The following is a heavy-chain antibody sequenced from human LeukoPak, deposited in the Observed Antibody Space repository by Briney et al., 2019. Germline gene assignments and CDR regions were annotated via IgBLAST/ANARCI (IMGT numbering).Heavy chain of an antibody. V-gene: IGHV4-59*08. Sequence: KTSETLSLTCTVSGGSISSYYWSWIRQPPGKGLEWIGYIYYSGSTNYNPSLKSRVTISVDTSKNQFSLKLSSVTAADTAVYYCARHQMSIYSSSWYDYWGQGTLVTVSS. CDR3: ARHQMSIYSSSWYDY. J-gene: IGHJ4*02. D-gene: IGHD6-13*01. CDR1: GGSISSYY. CDR2: IYYSGST.